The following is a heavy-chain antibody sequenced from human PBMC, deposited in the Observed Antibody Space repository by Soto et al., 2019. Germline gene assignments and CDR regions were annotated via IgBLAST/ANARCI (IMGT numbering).Heavy chain of an antibody. Sequence: ASVKFSCKTSGYTFITHGISWVRQAPGHGLECMVWISAYNANTNYXXRFQDRVXXTTDSSSSTVXMELRXLSSDDTAFXYCARTLYNSGWYPFDYWSQGTLVTVPS. CDR2: ISAYNANT. V-gene: IGHV1-18*01. CDR3: ARTLYNSGWYPFDY. CDR1: GYTFITHG. J-gene: IGHJ4*02. D-gene: IGHD6-19*01.